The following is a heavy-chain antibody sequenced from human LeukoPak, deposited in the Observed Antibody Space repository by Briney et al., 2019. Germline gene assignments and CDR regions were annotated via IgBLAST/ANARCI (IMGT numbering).Heavy chain of an antibody. CDR2: IYHTGST. CDR3: ASCDSSGYFSPYWYFDL. CDR1: GDSISSGYY. V-gene: IGHV4-38-2*02. Sequence: SETLSLTCTVSGDSISSGYYWGLIRQPPGEGLEWIASIYHTGSTDYNPSLKSRVTISVDTSKNHLSLKLSSVTAADTTVYYCASCDSSGYFSPYWYFDLWGRGTLVPVSS. J-gene: IGHJ2*01. D-gene: IGHD3-22*01.